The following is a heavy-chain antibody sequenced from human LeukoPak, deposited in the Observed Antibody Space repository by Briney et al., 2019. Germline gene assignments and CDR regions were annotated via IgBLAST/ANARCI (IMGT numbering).Heavy chain of an antibody. Sequence: PGGSLRLSCAASGFTVSSNYMSWVRQAPGKGLEWVSVIYSGGSTYYADSVKGRFTISRDNSKNTLYLQMNSLSAEDTAVYYCARGPDYGDSGLAFDIWGQGTMVTVSS. J-gene: IGHJ3*02. CDR3: ARGPDYGDSGLAFDI. D-gene: IGHD4-17*01. CDR2: IYSGGST. V-gene: IGHV3-53*01. CDR1: GFTVSSNY.